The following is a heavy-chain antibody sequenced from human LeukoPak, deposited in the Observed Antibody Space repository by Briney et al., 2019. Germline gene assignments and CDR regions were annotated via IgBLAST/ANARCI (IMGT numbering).Heavy chain of an antibody. CDR2: FNTKSGRT. D-gene: IGHD3-3*01. V-gene: IGHV1-2*02. CDR3: ARADFIDAGPYLIGP. CDR1: GYSFTVYY. J-gene: IGHJ5*02. Sequence: GASVTVSCKTSGYSFTVYYIHWVRQAPGRGLEWMGGFNTKSGRTSSARKFQGRGTMTRDPSITTVYMDMAWLTCDDTAIYFCARADFIDAGPYLIGPWGQGTLDTVFS.